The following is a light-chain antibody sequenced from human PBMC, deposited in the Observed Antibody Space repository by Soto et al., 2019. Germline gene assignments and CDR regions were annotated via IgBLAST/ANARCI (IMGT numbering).Light chain of an antibody. CDR3: HQYDTAPRT. V-gene: IGKV3-20*01. CDR2: SAS. Sequence: IVLTQSPGTLSLSPGARATLSCRASETFSSSHLAWYQQKPGQAPRLIIYSASTRATGIPDRFSGSGSGTDFTLTISRLEPEDFAVYYCHQYDTAPRTFGQGTKVDI. J-gene: IGKJ1*01. CDR1: ETFSSSH.